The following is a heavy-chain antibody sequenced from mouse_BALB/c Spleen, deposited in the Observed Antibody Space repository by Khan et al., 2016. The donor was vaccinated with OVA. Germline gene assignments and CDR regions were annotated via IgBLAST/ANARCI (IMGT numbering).Heavy chain of an antibody. J-gene: IGHJ2*01. CDR1: GYSITSGYA. Sequence: EVQLVESGPGLVKPSQSLSLTCTVTGYSITSGYAWNWIRQFPGNKLEWMGYISYSGVTSYTPSLKSRISITRDTSKNQFFLQLNSVTTEDTATDYCARGNYYGYSFDYWGQGTTLTVSS. CDR2: ISYSGVT. CDR3: ARGNYYGYSFDY. D-gene: IGHD1-1*01. V-gene: IGHV3-2*02.